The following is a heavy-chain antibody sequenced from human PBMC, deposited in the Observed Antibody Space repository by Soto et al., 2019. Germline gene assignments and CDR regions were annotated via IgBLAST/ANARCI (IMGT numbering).Heavy chain of an antibody. CDR3: ARGSPPYYDFWSGYTPTWFDP. CDR2: INHSGST. V-gene: IGHV4-34*01. Sequence: SETLSLTCAVYGGSFSGYYWSWIRQPPGKGLEWIGEINHSGSTNYNPSLKSRVTISVDTSKNQFSLKLSSVTAADTAVYYCARGSPPYYDFWSGYTPTWFDPWGQGTLVTV. D-gene: IGHD3-3*01. J-gene: IGHJ5*02. CDR1: GGSFSGYY.